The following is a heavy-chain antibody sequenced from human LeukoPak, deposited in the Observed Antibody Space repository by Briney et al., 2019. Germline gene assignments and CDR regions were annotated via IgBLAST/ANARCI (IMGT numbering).Heavy chain of an antibody. V-gene: IGHV1-8*02. D-gene: IGHD6-6*01. J-gene: IGHJ4*02. CDR2: MNPNSGNT. CDR1: GGTFSSYA. Sequence: GSSVKVSCKASGGTFSSYAINWVRQATGQGLEWMGWMNPNSGNTGYAQKFQGRVTMTRNTSISTAYMELSSLRSEDTAVYYCASAHRASSIDYWGQGTLVTVSS. CDR3: ASAHRASSIDY.